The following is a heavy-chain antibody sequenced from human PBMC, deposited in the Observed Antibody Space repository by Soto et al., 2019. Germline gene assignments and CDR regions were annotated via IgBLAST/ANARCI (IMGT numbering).Heavy chain of an antibody. J-gene: IGHJ4*02. CDR3: ARSYYHDSSAYYYDY. Sequence: PGGSLRLSCAVSGFSFSSYTMNWVRQAPGKGLEWISSISRSSSTIYYADSVKGRFTISRDNAKSSLYLQMNSLRDEDTAVYYCARSYYHDSSAYYYDYWGQGALVTVSS. CDR2: ISRSSSTI. CDR1: GFSFSSYT. D-gene: IGHD3-22*01. V-gene: IGHV3-48*02.